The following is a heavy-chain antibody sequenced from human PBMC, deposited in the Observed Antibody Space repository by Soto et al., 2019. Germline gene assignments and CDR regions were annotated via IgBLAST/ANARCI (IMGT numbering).Heavy chain of an antibody. CDR2: ISGSGGST. Sequence: PGGSHRLSCAASGFPCRSYAMIWVRQAPGKGLEWVSAISGSGGSTYYADSVKGRFTISRDNSKNTLYLQMNSLRAEDTAVYYCAKRHGEPLDDAFDIWGQGTMVTVSS. J-gene: IGHJ3*02. V-gene: IGHV3-23*01. CDR1: GFPCRSYA. CDR3: AKRHGEPLDDAFDI.